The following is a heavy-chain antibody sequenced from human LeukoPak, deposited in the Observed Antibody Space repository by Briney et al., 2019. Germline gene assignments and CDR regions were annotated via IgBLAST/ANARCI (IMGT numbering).Heavy chain of an antibody. J-gene: IGHJ4*02. Sequence: SETLSLTCIVSGDSISFYYWSWIRQPPGKGLEWIGYIYDSGNTHYNPSLKSRVTISLDTLKNQFSLKVNSETAADTAVYYCARLVDSSGWYYFDYWGQGTLVTVSS. V-gene: IGHV4-59*01. CDR1: GDSISFYY. CDR3: ARLVDSSGWYYFDY. D-gene: IGHD6-19*01. CDR2: IYDSGNT.